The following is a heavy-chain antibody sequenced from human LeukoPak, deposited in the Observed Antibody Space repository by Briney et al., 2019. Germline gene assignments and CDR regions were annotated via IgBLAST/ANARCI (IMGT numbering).Heavy chain of an antibody. CDR3: ARGQKYCSSTSCYGNYYYYGMDV. Sequence: SETLSLTCAVYGGSFSVYYWSWIRQPPGKGLEWIGEINHSGSTNYNPSLKSRVTISVDTSKNQFSLKLSSVTAADTAVYYCARGQKYCSSTSCYGNYYYYGMDVWGQGTTVTVSS. CDR2: INHSGST. D-gene: IGHD2-2*01. CDR1: GGSFSVYY. J-gene: IGHJ6*02. V-gene: IGHV4-34*01.